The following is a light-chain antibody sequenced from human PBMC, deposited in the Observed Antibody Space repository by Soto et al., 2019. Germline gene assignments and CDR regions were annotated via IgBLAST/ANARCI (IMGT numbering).Light chain of an antibody. CDR3: QSYYSSLSGLV. J-gene: IGLJ2*01. Sequence: QSALTQPPSVSGAPGQRVTISCTGSSSNIGAGYDVHWYQQLPGTAPKLLIYGNSNRPSGVPDRFSGSKSGTSASLAITGLQAEDEADYYCQSYYSSLSGLVFGGGTKLTVL. CDR2: GNS. V-gene: IGLV1-40*01. CDR1: SSNIGAGYD.